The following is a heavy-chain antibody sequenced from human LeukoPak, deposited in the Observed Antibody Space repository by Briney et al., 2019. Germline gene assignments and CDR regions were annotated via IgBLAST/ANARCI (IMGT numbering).Heavy chain of an antibody. CDR1: GGSFSGYY. CDR2: INHSGST. D-gene: IGHD1-26*01. CDR3: ALRYPAFGY. Sequence: SETLSLTCAVYGGSFSGYYWSWIRQPPGKGLEWIGEINHSGSTNYNPSLKSRVTISVDTSKNQFSLKLSSVTAADTAVYYCALRYPAFGYWGQGTLVTVSS. V-gene: IGHV4-34*01. J-gene: IGHJ4*02.